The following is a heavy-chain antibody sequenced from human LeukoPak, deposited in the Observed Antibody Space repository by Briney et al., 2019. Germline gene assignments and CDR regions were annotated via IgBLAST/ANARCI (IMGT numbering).Heavy chain of an antibody. CDR2: INPNSGGT. CDR3: ARGCSYGQFGA. D-gene: IGHD5-18*01. CDR1: GYTFTSYY. V-gene: IGHV1-2*02. Sequence: ASVKVSCKASGYTFTSYYMHWVRQAPGQGLEWMGWINPNSGGTNYAQKFQGRVTMTRGTSISTAYMELSRLRSHDTAVHYCARGCSYGQFGAWGQGTLVTVSS. J-gene: IGHJ5*02.